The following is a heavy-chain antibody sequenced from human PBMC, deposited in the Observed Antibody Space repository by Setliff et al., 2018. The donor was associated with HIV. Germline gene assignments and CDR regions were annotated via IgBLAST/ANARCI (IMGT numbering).Heavy chain of an antibody. D-gene: IGHD2-15*01. CDR2: IYSGGST. CDR1: GFTVSNNY. Sequence: GGSLRLSCAASGFTVSNNYMSWVRQAPGKGLEWVSVIYSGGSTYYADSVKGRFTISRDNSKNTLYLQMNRLRVDDTAVYYCAKDGISGGSYPPYYFDYWGHGTLVTVSS. V-gene: IGHV3-53*01. CDR3: AKDGISGGSYPPYYFDY. J-gene: IGHJ4*01.